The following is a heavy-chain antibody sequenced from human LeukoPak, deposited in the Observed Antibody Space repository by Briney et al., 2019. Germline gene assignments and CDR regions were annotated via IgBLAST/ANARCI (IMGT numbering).Heavy chain of an antibody. D-gene: IGHD5-18*01. Sequence: GGSLRLSCAASGFTFSNYGMHWVRQAPSKGLEWVSSIFPSGGEIHYADSVRGRFTISRDNSKSTLSLQMNSLRVEDTAIYYCATYRQVLLPFESWGQGTLVTVSS. CDR2: IFPSGGEI. CDR1: GFTFSNYG. J-gene: IGHJ4*02. V-gene: IGHV3-21*04. CDR3: ATYRQVLLPFES.